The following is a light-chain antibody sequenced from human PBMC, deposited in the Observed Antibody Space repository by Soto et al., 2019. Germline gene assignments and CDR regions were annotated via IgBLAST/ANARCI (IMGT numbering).Light chain of an antibody. Sequence: EIVMTQSPGTLSVSPGERATLSCKASQSVSSNLAGYQQKPGQAPRLLIYGASTRATGIPARFSGSGSGTEFTLTISSLQSEDFAVYYCQQYKKWPSWTFGQGTK. CDR1: QSVSSN. CDR2: GAS. CDR3: QQYKKWPSWT. V-gene: IGKV3-15*01. J-gene: IGKJ1*01.